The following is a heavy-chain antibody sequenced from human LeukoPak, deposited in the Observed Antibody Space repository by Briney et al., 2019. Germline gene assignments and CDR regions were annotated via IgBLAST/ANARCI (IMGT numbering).Heavy chain of an antibody. CDR2: ISSSSSYI. CDR3: SRSVSITIFGVVAY. Sequence: GGSLRLSCAASGFTFSSYSMNWVRQAPGKGLEWVSSISSSSSYIYYADSVKGRFTISRDNAKNSLYLQMNSLRAEDTAVYYCSRSVSITIFGVVAYWGQGTLVTVSP. V-gene: IGHV3-21*01. CDR1: GFTFSSYS. D-gene: IGHD3-3*01. J-gene: IGHJ4*02.